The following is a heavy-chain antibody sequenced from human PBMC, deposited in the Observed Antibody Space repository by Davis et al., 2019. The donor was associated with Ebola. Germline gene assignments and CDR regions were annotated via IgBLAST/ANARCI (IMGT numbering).Heavy chain of an antibody. CDR2: FDPEDGET. CDR3: ATDLHYYDSSGYYG. V-gene: IGHV1-24*01. CDR1: GGTFSSYA. Sequence: ASVKVSCKASGGTFSSYAISWVRQAPGKGLEWMGGFDPEDGETIYAQKFQGRVTMTEDTSTDTAYMELSSLRSEDTAVYYCATDLHYYDSSGYYGWGQGTLVTVSS. J-gene: IGHJ4*02. D-gene: IGHD3-22*01.